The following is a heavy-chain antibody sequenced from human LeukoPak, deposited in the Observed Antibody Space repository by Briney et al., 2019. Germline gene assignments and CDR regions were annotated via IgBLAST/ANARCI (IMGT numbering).Heavy chain of an antibody. J-gene: IGHJ4*02. CDR1: GFIFNSHS. CDR3: ARVYYYDSSGYYNPVTFDY. Sequence: GGSLRLSCAASGFIFNSHSMNWVRQAPGKGLEWVSSISSTSSYIYYADSVKGRFTISRDNAKNSLYLQMNSLRAEDTAVYYCARVYYYDSSGYYNPVTFDYWGQGTLVTVSS. D-gene: IGHD3-22*01. V-gene: IGHV3-21*01. CDR2: ISSTSSYI.